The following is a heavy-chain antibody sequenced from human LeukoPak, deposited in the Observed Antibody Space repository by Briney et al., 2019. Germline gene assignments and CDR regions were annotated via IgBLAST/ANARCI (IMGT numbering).Heavy chain of an antibody. V-gene: IGHV4-59*08. CDR3: ASSQTDVDAFDI. Sequence: SETLSLTCTVSGGSISSYYWSWIRQPPGKGLEWIGYIYYSGSTNYNPSLKSRVTISVDTSKNQFSLKLSSVTAADTAVYYCASSQTDVDAFDIWGQGTMVTVSS. J-gene: IGHJ3*02. CDR2: IYYSGST. D-gene: IGHD2-21*02. CDR1: GGSISSYY.